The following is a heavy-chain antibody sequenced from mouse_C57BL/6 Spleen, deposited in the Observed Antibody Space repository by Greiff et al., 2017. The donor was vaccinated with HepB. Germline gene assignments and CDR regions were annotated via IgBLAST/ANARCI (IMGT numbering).Heavy chain of an antibody. J-gene: IGHJ1*03. CDR2: IYPSDSET. D-gene: IGHD1-1*01. CDR3: ARSGFITTVVATFWYFDV. CDR1: GYTFTSYW. V-gene: IGHV1-61*01. Sequence: QVQLQQPGAELVRPGSSVKLSCKASGYTFTSYWMDWVKQRPGQGLEWIGNIYPSDSETHYNQKFKDKATLTVDKSSSTAYMQLSSLTSEDSAVYYCARSGFITTVVATFWYFDVWGTGTTVTVSS.